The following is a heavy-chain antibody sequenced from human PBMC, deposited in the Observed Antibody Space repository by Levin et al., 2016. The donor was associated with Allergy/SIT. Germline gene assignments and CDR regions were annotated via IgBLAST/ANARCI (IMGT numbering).Heavy chain of an antibody. J-gene: IGHJ3*02. CDR2: IYYSGST. Sequence: SETLSLTCTVSGGSVSSGSYYWSWIRQPPGKGLEWIGYIYYSGSTNYNPSLKSRVTISVDTSKNQFSLKLSSVTAADTAVYYCARGGDRGYYYDHGYAFDIWGQGTMVTVSS. CDR3: ARGGDRGYYYDHGYAFDI. D-gene: IGHD3-22*01. CDR1: GGSVSSGSYY. V-gene: IGHV4-61*01.